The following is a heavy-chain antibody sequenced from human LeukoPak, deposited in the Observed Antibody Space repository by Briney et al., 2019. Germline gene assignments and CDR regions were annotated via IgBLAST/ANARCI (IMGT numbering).Heavy chain of an antibody. CDR2: ISYDGSNK. D-gene: IGHD4-17*01. CDR3: ASGATVTTVGY. CDR1: GFTFSSYA. J-gene: IGHJ4*02. Sequence: GRSLRLSCAASGFTFSSYAMHWVRQAPGKGLEWVAVISYDGSNKYYADSVKGRFTIPRDNSKNTLYLQMNSLRAEDTAVYYCASGATVTTVGYWGQGTLVTVSS. V-gene: IGHV3-30*01.